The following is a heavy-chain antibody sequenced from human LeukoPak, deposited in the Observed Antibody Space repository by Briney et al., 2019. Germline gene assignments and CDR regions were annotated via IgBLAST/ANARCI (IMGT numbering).Heavy chain of an antibody. CDR1: GYTFTSYD. V-gene: IGHV1-8*01. J-gene: IGHJ4*02. D-gene: IGHD3-22*01. CDR3: ARAAGPTHYYDSSGYYLDY. CDR2: MNPNSGNT. Sequence: ASVKVSCKASGYTFTSYDINWVRQATGQGLEWMGWMNPNSGNTGYAQKFQGRVTMTRNTSISTAYMELSRLRSEDTAVYYCARAAGPTHYYDSSGYYLDYWGQGTLVTVSS.